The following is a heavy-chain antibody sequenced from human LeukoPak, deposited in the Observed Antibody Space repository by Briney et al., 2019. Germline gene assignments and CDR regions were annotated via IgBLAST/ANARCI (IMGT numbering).Heavy chain of an antibody. D-gene: IGHD2-15*01. CDR2: ISGSGGST. CDR1: GFTFSSYA. V-gene: IGHV3-23*01. CDR3: ARVRSSDCSGGSCYLADPNWFDP. Sequence: PGGSLRLSCAASGFTFSSYAMSWVRQAPGKGLEWVSAISGSGGSTYYADSVKGRFTISRDNSKNTLYLQMNSLRAEDTAVYYCARVRSSDCSGGSCYLADPNWFDPWAREPWSPSPQ. J-gene: IGHJ5*02.